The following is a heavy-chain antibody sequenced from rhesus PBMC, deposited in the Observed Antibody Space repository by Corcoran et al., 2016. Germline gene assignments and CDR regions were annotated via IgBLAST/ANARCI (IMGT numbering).Heavy chain of an antibody. CDR3: AAGLTGLFDY. D-gene: IGHD7-45*01. CDR2: IHPGYGST. Sequence: QEQLVQSGAEVKKPGASVKVSCKASGYIFTSYVISWMRQAPGQGFEWMGGIHPGYGSTSYAQKFKGRVTITADMSTSTVYMELSSLRSEDMAVYYCAAGLTGLFDYWGQGVLVTVSS. CDR1: GYIFTSYV. V-gene: IGHV1-70*01. J-gene: IGHJ4*01.